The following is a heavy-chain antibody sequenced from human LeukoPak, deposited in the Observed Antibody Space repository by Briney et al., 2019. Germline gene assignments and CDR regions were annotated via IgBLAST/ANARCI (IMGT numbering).Heavy chain of an antibody. CDR3: AKELTPESSGFDAFDI. CDR2: LSRSGSIT. Sequence: PGGTLRLPCAASGFTLSIFEMVWVRQAPGKGLVGVSYLSRSGSITYYADSVRGRFTISRDDATNSLYLQMNSLRAEDTAVYYCAKELTPESSGFDAFDIWGQVTMVTISS. V-gene: IGHV3-48*03. J-gene: IGHJ3*02. CDR1: GFTLSIFE. D-gene: IGHD3-22*01.